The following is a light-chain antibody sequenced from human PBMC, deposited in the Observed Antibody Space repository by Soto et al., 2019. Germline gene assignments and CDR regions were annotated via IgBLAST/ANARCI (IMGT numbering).Light chain of an antibody. Sequence: EIVLTQAPGTLSLSPGERATLSCRASQSVSSNDLAWYQQKPGQAPRLLIYGASSRATGIPDRFSGSGSGTAVTLTITSRELEDCAVYYCHEYGSSPWMFGHGTKVEIK. V-gene: IGKV3-20*01. CDR1: QSVSSND. J-gene: IGKJ1*01. CDR2: GAS. CDR3: HEYGSSPWM.